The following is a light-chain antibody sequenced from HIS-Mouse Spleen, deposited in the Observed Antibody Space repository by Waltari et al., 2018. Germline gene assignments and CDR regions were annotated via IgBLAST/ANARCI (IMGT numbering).Light chain of an antibody. CDR3: CSYAGSYTVV. Sequence: QSALTQPRSVSGSPGQPVTIPCTGTSRDVGGYNHASWYQQHPGKAPKLMIYDVSKRPSGVPDRFSGSKSGNTASLTISGLQAEDEADYYCCSYAGSYTVVFGGGTKLTVL. CDR1: SRDVGGYNH. CDR2: DVS. J-gene: IGLJ2*01. V-gene: IGLV2-11*01.